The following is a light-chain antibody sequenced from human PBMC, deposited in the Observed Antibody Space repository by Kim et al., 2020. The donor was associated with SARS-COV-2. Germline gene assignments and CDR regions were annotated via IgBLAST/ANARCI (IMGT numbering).Light chain of an antibody. CDR1: SSNIGAGYD. CDR3: QSYDSSLSVVV. Sequence: RVTTSCTGGSSNIGAGYDVHWYQQLPGTAPKLLIYGNSNRPSGVPDRFSGSKSGTSASLAITGLQAEDEADYYCQSYDSSLSVVVFGGGTQLTVL. CDR2: GNS. J-gene: IGLJ2*01. V-gene: IGLV1-40*01.